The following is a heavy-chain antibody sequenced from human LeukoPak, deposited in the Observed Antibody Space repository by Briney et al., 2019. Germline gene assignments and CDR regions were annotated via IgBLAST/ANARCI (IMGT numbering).Heavy chain of an antibody. CDR3: ARKADTARLDP. Sequence: ASVKVSCKASGYTFTTYDINWVRQATGQGLEWMGWMNPNSGNTGYAQKFQGRVTMTRNTSISTAYMELSSLRSGDTAVCYCARKADTARLDPWGQGTLVTVSS. CDR2: MNPNSGNT. D-gene: IGHD6-6*01. V-gene: IGHV1-8*01. J-gene: IGHJ5*02. CDR1: GYTFTTYD.